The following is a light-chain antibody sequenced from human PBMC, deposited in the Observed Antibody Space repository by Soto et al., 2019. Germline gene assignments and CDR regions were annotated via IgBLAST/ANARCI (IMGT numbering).Light chain of an antibody. CDR1: QSVDSN. CDR2: RAS. J-gene: IGKJ2*01. CDR3: QQYNDWPYN. V-gene: IGKV3-15*01. Sequence: EVVMTQSPATLSVSPGERATLSCRASQSVDSNLAWYQQKPGQAPRLLIYRASTRAAGIPDTFSGSGSGTEFTLTISRLQSEDFAFYYCQQYNDWPYNFGQGTKLDIK.